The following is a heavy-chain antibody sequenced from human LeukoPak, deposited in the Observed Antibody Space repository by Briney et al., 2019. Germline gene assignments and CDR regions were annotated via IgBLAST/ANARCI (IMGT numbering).Heavy chain of an antibody. CDR1: GDSINSYY. V-gene: IGHV4-59*01. Sequence: SETPSLTCTVSGDSINSYYWNWIRQPPGKGLEWIGYIYYSGRTDYNPSLKSRVTISVDTSKHQFSMKLKSVTAADTAVYFCARGRWLPNAFDIWGQGTMSPSFQ. CDR2: IYYSGRT. J-gene: IGHJ3*02. D-gene: IGHD5-24*01. CDR3: ARGRWLPNAFDI.